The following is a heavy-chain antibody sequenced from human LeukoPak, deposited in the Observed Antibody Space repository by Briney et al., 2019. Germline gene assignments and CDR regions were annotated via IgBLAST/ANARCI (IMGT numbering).Heavy chain of an antibody. V-gene: IGHV4-39*07. D-gene: IGHD3-9*01. CDR1: GGSISSSSYY. Sequence: SETXSLTCTVSGGSISSSSYYWGWIRQPPGKGLEWIGSIYYSGSTYYNPSLKSRVTISVDTSKNQFSLKLSSVTAADTAVYYCASVGGVVGTYDILTGYYGATFDYWGQGTLVTVSS. CDR3: ASVGGVVGTYDILTGYYGATFDY. J-gene: IGHJ4*02. CDR2: IYYSGST.